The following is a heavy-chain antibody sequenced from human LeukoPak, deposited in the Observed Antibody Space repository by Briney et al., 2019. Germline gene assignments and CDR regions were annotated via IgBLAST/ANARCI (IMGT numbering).Heavy chain of an antibody. J-gene: IGHJ6*02. CDR2: TYYRSKWYN. CDR3: GRYYYYGMDV. Sequence: SQTLSLTCAISGDSVSSNNAAWNWIRQSPSRGLEWLRRTYYRSKWYNDYAVSVESRITINPDTSKNQLSLQLNSVTPEDTAVYYCGRYYYYGMDVWGQGTTVTVSS. CDR1: GDSVSSNNAA. V-gene: IGHV6-1*01.